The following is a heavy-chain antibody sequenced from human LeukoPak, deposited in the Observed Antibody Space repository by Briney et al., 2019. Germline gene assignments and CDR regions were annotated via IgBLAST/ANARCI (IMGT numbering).Heavy chain of an antibody. CDR1: GGSFSGYY. Sequence: PSETLSLTCAVYGGSFSGYYWSWIRQPPGKVLEWIGEINHSGSTNYNPSLKSRVTISVDTSKNQFSLKLSSVTAADTAVYYCARVWVGYDFWSGYHSHFDYWGQGTLVTVSS. D-gene: IGHD3-3*01. CDR2: INHSGST. J-gene: IGHJ4*02. CDR3: ARVWVGYDFWSGYHSHFDY. V-gene: IGHV4-34*01.